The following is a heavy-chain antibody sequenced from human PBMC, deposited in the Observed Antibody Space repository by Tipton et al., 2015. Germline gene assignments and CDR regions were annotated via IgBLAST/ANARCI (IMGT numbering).Heavy chain of an antibody. J-gene: IGHJ4*02. CDR1: GFAFRTSA. Sequence: SLRLSCAASGFAFRTSAMTWVRQSPGKGLEWVSTISRSGDTTYYADSVQGRFSISRDNSKNRLYLQMNSLRVEDTAVYYCAKGVEWELRRGYFDYWGQGTLVTVSS. V-gene: IGHV3-23*01. CDR2: ISRSGDTT. CDR3: AKGVEWELRRGYFDY. D-gene: IGHD1-26*01.